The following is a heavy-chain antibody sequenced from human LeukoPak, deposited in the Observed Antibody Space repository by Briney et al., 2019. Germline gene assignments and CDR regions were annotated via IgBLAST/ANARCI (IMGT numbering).Heavy chain of an antibody. D-gene: IGHD3-16*02. CDR2: IYTSGST. J-gene: IGHJ6*02. V-gene: IGHV4-4*07. Sequence: SETLSLTCTVSGGSISSYYWSWIRQPAGKGLEWIGRIYTSGSTNYNPSLKSRVTISVDTSKNQFSLKLSSVTAADTAVYYCARDPIMITFGGVIAPPYGMDVWGQGTTVTVSS. CDR3: ARDPIMITFGGVIAPPYGMDV. CDR1: GGSISSYY.